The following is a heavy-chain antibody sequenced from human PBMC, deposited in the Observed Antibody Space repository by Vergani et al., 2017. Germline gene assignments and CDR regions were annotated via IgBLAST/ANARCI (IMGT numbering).Heavy chain of an antibody. CDR3: AKAVWTEYYYYYYYMDV. CDR2: ISYDGSNK. Sequence: QVQLVESGGGVVQPGRSLRLSCAASGFTFSSYGMHWVRQAPGKGLEWVAVISYDGSNKYYADSVKGRFTISRDNSKNTLYLQMNSLRAEDTALYYCAKAVWTEYYYYYYYMDVWGKGTTGTVSS. CDR1: GFTFSSYG. V-gene: IGHV3-30*18. J-gene: IGHJ6*03. D-gene: IGHD3/OR15-3a*01.